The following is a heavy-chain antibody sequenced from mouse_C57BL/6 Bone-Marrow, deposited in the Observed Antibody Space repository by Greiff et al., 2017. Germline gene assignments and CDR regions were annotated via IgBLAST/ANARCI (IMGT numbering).Heavy chain of an antibody. Sequence: QVQLQQSGAELARPGASVKLSCKASGYTFTSYGISWVKQRTGQGLEWIGEIYPRSGNTYYNEKFKGKATLTADKSSSTAYMELRSLTSEDSAVYFCAHYGSYYYAMDYWGQGTSVTVSS. J-gene: IGHJ4*01. CDR2: IYPRSGNT. CDR1: GYTFTSYG. V-gene: IGHV1-81*01. D-gene: IGHD1-1*01. CDR3: AHYGSYYYAMDY.